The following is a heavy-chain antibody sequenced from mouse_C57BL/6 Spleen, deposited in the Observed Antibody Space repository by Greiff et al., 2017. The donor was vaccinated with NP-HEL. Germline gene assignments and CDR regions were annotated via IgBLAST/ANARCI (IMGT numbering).Heavy chain of an antibody. CDR3: ARQYYGSSWYYAMDY. Sequence: VQLQQSGPELVKPGASVKISCKASGYTFTDYYMNWVKQSHGKSLEWIGDINPNNGGTSYNQKFKGKATLTVDKSSSTAYMELRSLTSEDSAVYYCARQYYGSSWYYAMDYWGQGTSVTVSS. J-gene: IGHJ4*01. CDR2: INPNNGGT. V-gene: IGHV1-26*01. CDR1: GYTFTDYY. D-gene: IGHD1-1*01.